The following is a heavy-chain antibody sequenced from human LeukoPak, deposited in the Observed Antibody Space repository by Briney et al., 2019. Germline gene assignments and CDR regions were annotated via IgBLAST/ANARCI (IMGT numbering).Heavy chain of an antibody. V-gene: IGHV4-59*02. CDR1: GGSVSNYC. D-gene: IGHD1-20*01. J-gene: IGHJ4*02. CDR2: IYCSGST. CDR3: ARADNWNLYYFDY. Sequence: SETLSLTCTVSGGSVSNYCWSWIRQPPGKGLEWIGYIYCSGSTNYNPSLKSRVTISVDTSKKQFSLNLSSVTAADTAVYYCARADNWNLYYFDYWGQGTLVTVSS.